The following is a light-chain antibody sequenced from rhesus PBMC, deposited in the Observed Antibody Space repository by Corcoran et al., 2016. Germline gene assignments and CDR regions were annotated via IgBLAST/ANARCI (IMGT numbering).Light chain of an antibody. CDR2: KAS. CDR3: QHVSGTPLT. J-gene: IGKJ4*01. V-gene: IGKV1-74*01. Sequence: DIQMTQSPSSLSASVGDRVTITCRASENVNKYLNRYQQKPGKAPKHLIYKASTLQSGVPSRFSGSGSGTAYTFTISSLQPEDVATYYFQHVSGTPLTFGGGTKVELK. CDR1: ENVNKY.